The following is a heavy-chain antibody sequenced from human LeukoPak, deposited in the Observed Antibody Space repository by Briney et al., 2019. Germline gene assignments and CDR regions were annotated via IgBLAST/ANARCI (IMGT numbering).Heavy chain of an antibody. D-gene: IGHD2-21*02. J-gene: IGHJ4*02. Sequence: SVKVSCKASGYTFTSYGISWVRQAPGQGLEWMGWISAYNGNTNYAQKLQGRVTMTTDTSTSTAYMELRSLRSDDTAEYYCARPYCGGDCYSRWRGYYFDYWGQGTLVTVSS. CDR3: ARPYCGGDCYSRWRGYYFDY. CDR1: GYTFTSYG. V-gene: IGHV1-18*01. CDR2: ISAYNGNT.